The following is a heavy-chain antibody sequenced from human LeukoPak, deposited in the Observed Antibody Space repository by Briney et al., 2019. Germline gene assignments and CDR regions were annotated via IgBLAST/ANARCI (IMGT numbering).Heavy chain of an antibody. CDR2: INAGGGST. J-gene: IGHJ4*02. V-gene: IGHV3-64*02. Sequence: PGGSLRLSCAASGFIFSNFDMHWVRQAPGKRLEYVSCINAGGGSTYYAASVKGRFTISRDAVKDTLYLQMGSVRIEDTAVYYCARGGLESPWSGYNAPDFWGQGTLVAVSS. CDR3: ARGGLESPWSGYNAPDF. CDR1: GFIFSNFD. D-gene: IGHD3-3*01.